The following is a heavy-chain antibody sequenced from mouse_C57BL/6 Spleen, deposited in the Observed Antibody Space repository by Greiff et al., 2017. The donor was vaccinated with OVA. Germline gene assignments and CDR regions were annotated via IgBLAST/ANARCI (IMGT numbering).Heavy chain of an antibody. V-gene: IGHV1-69*01. D-gene: IGHD1-1*01. Sequence: QVQLQQPGAELVMPGASVKLSCKASGYTFTSYWMHWVKQRPGQGLEWIGEIDPSDSYTNYNEKFKGKSTLTVDKSSSTAYLQLSSLTSEDSAVYYCARVGRTTVNFDYWGQGTTLTVSS. J-gene: IGHJ2*01. CDR3: ARVGRTTVNFDY. CDR2: IDPSDSYT. CDR1: GYTFTSYW.